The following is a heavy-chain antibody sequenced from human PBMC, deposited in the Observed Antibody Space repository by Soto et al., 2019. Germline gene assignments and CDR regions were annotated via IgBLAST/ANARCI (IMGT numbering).Heavy chain of an antibody. CDR1: GYTFTGYY. CDR3: AREGGDIVVVVAATNYYYGMDV. D-gene: IGHD2-15*01. V-gene: IGHV1-2*02. CDR2: INPNSGGT. Sequence: ASVNGSCKASGYTFTGYYMDWVRQAPGQGLEWMGWINPNSGGTNYAQKFQGRVTMTRDTSISTAYMELSRLRSDDTAVYYCAREGGDIVVVVAATNYYYGMDVWGQGTTVTVSS. J-gene: IGHJ6*02.